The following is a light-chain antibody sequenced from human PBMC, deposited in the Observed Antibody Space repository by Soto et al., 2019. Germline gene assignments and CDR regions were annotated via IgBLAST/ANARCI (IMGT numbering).Light chain of an antibody. V-gene: IGKV3-11*01. Sequence: IVVSQSPATLSFSPGDRVTLSCRASQSVGNYLNWYQQKTGQAPRLLIYDASRRPTGIPPRCSGGGSGTEFTLTISGLEPEDFAVYYCQQRYSWPLTFGGGTRVEI. CDR2: DAS. CDR1: QSVGNY. J-gene: IGKJ4*01. CDR3: QQRYSWPLT.